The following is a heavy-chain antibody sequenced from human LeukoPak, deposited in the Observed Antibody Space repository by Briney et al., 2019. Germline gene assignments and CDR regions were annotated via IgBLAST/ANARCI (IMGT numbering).Heavy chain of an antibody. CDR2: INHSGST. V-gene: IGHV4-34*01. J-gene: IGHJ4*02. CDR1: GGSFSGYY. Sequence: SETLSLTCAVYGGSFSGYYWSWIRQPPGKGLEWIGEINHSGSTNYNPSLKSRVTISVDTSKNQFSLKLSSVTAADTAAYYCARGLAGHGYWGQGTLVTVSS. CDR3: ARGLAGHGY.